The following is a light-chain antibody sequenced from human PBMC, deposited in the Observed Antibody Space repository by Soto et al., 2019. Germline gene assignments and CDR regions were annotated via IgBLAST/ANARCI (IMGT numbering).Light chain of an antibody. CDR1: QSVSSN. CDR3: QQYNNWPRT. Sequence: EIVMTQSPATLSVSPGERATLSCRASQSVSSNLAWYQQKPGQAPRLLIYGASTRATGIPARFSGSGSGTEFTLTISSLXSEDFTVYYCQQYNNWPRTFGQGTKVE. J-gene: IGKJ1*01. CDR2: GAS. V-gene: IGKV3-15*01.